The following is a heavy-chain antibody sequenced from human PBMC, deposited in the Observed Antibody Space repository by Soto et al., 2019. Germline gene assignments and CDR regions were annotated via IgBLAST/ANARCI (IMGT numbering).Heavy chain of an antibody. Sequence: GGSLRLSCAASGFTFSSYAMHWVRQAPGKGLEWVAVISYDGSNKYYADSVKGRFTISRDNSKNTLYLQMNSLRAEDTAVYYYARDLREWSRYYYYGMDVWGQGTTVTVSS. CDR1: GFTFSSYA. CDR3: ARDLREWSRYYYYGMDV. CDR2: ISYDGSNK. V-gene: IGHV3-30-3*01. D-gene: IGHD3-3*01. J-gene: IGHJ6*02.